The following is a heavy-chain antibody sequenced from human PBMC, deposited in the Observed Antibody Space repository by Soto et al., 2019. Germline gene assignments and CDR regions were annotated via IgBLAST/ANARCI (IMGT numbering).Heavy chain of an antibody. J-gene: IGHJ4*02. V-gene: IGHV3-30-3*01. CDR3: ARDFMPHRSSSWPHFDY. Sequence: GGSLRLSCAASGFTFSSYAMHWVRQAPGKGLEWVAVISYDGSNKYYADSVKGRFTISRDNSKNTLYLQMNSLRAEDTTVYYCARDFMPHRSSSWPHFDYWGQGTLVTVSS. D-gene: IGHD6-13*01. CDR2: ISYDGSNK. CDR1: GFTFSSYA.